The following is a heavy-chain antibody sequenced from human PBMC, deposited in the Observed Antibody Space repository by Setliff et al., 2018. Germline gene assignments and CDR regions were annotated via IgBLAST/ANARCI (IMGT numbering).Heavy chain of an antibody. CDR3: ARGGMAAANRKGVFEY. V-gene: IGHV1-46*01. CDR2: INIGGGST. D-gene: IGHD6-13*01. Sequence: ASVKVSCKASGYSFTSYYMYWLRQAPGQGPEWIGIINIGGGSTSYAQKFEDRVTMTRDTSTSTVYLEVNILRSDDTAVYYCARGGMAAANRKGVFEYWGQGTLVTVSS. J-gene: IGHJ4*02. CDR1: GYSFTSYY.